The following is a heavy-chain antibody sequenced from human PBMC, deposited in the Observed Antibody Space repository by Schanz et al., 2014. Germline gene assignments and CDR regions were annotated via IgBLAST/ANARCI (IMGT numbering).Heavy chain of an antibody. D-gene: IGHD3-22*01. CDR1: GGSISSSNYY. Sequence: QLQLQESGPGLVKPSETLSLTCTVSGGSISSSNYYWGWIRQPPGKGLEWIGFISYSGSTYYNPSLRGRIPMSQAPSKIQVTLTLRSVAAADTAVYYCARGGTYGIFYDHMDVWGRGTTVTVSS. CDR3: ARGGTYGIFYDHMDV. V-gene: IGHV4-39*07. CDR2: ISYSGST. J-gene: IGHJ6*03.